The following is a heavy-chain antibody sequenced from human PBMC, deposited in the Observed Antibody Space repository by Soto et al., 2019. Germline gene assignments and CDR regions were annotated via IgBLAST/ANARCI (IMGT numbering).Heavy chain of an antibody. V-gene: IGHV1-8*01. J-gene: IGHJ6*02. CDR2: MNPYSGNT. D-gene: IGHD2-2*01. CDR1: GYIFTSSD. CDR3: ARMGVVPPGHYGGMDV. Sequence: QVQLVQSGSEVKKPGASVKVSCKESGYIFTSSDINWVRQATGQRLEWMGWMNPYSGNTAYAQKFQGRVTMTRNTSISSSYMELSGMTSEDTAVYYCARMGVVPPGHYGGMDVWGQGTPVTVSS.